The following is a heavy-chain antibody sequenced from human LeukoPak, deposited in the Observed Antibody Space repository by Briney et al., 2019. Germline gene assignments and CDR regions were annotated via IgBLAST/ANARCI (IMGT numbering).Heavy chain of an antibody. CDR1: GGTFSSYA. Sequence: SVKVSCKASGGTFSSYAISWVRQAPGQGLEWMGGIIPIFGTANYAQKLQGRVTITADKSTSTAYMELSSLRSEDTAVYYCAARFYDILTGNYYYGMDVWGKGTTVTVSS. J-gene: IGHJ6*04. D-gene: IGHD3-9*01. V-gene: IGHV1-69*06. CDR2: IIPIFGTA. CDR3: AARFYDILTGNYYYGMDV.